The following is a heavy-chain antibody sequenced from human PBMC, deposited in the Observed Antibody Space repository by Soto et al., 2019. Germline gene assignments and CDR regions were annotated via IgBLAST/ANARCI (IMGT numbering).Heavy chain of an antibody. V-gene: IGHV5-51*01. CDR2: IYPGDSDT. CDR1: GYIFTSYW. D-gene: IGHD3-22*01. CDR3: ARHLSLAYYYDSSGYRNWFDP. Sequence: GESLKISCNGSGYIFTSYWIGWVRQMPGKGLEWMGIIYPGDSDTRYSPSFQGQVTISADKSISTAYLQWSSLKASDTAMYYCARHLSLAYYYDSSGYRNWFDPWGQGTLVTVSS. J-gene: IGHJ5*02.